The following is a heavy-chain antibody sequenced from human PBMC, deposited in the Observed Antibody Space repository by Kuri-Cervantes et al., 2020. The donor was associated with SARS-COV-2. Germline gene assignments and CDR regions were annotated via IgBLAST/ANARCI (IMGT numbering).Heavy chain of an antibody. Sequence: ASVKVSCKASGYTFTSYGISWVRQAPGQGLEWMGWINTNTGNPTYAQGFTGRFVFSLDTSVSTAYLHMNSLQTDDTAVYYCATPPLGSRNAFHIWGQGTMVTVSS. V-gene: IGHV7-4-1*02. CDR3: ATPPLGSRNAFHI. CDR2: INTNTGNP. J-gene: IGHJ3*02. D-gene: IGHD3-10*01. CDR1: GYTFTSYG.